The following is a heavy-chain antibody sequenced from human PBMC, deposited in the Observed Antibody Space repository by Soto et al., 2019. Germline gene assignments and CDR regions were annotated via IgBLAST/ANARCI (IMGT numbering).Heavy chain of an antibody. CDR2: INAGNGNT. J-gene: IGHJ6*02. V-gene: IGHV1-3*01. D-gene: IGHD3-16*01. Sequence: VASVKVSCKASGGTFSSYTISWVRQAPGQRLEWMGWINAGNGNTKYSQKFQGRVTITRDTSASTAYMELRSLRSDDTAVYYCARVRLGEHYYYYYGMDVWGQGTTVTVSS. CDR1: GGTFSSYT. CDR3: ARVRLGEHYYYYYGMDV.